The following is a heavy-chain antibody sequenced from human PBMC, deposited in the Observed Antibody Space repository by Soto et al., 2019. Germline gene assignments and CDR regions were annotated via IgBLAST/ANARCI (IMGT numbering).Heavy chain of an antibody. J-gene: IGHJ4*02. D-gene: IGHD2-2*01. Sequence: ASVKVSCKASGGTFSSYTISWVRQAPGQGLEWMGRIIPILGMANYAQKFQGRVTITADKSTSTAYMELSSLRSEDTAVYYCATCSSTSCYLPFDYWGQGTLVTVSS. V-gene: IGHV1-69*02. CDR1: GGTFSSYT. CDR2: IIPILGMA. CDR3: ATCSSTSCYLPFDY.